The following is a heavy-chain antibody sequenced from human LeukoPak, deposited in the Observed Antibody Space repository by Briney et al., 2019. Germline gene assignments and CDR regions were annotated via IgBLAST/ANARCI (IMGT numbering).Heavy chain of an antibody. CDR3: AREFEVPAAAPDYYYYYYIDV. V-gene: IGHV3-7*01. D-gene: IGHD2-2*01. CDR2: KKEDGSKD. CDR1: GFSFSTYW. Sequence: GGSLRLSCAASGFSFSTYWMSWVRQTPGKGLEWVANKKEDGSKDYYVDSVKGRFTISRDNAKNSLHLQMNSLRVEDTAVYYCAREFEVPAAAPDYYYYYYIDVWGKGTTVTVSS. J-gene: IGHJ6*03.